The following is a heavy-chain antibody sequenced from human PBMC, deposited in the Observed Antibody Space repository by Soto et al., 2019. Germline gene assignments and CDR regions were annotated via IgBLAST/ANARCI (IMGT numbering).Heavy chain of an antibody. V-gene: IGHV1-18*01. CDR3: ARRFGDPSSASGFDY. CDR2: ISAYNVKT. Sequence: QVQLVQSGAEVRKPGASVKVSCKTSGFTFNNYGFHWVRQAPGQGLEWLGRISAYNVKTRHAQKFQGRVTMTTDTSTSTAYMELRSLRSDDTAMFYCARRFGDPSSASGFDYWGQGTLVTVSS. D-gene: IGHD4-17*01. J-gene: IGHJ4*02. CDR1: GFTFNNYG.